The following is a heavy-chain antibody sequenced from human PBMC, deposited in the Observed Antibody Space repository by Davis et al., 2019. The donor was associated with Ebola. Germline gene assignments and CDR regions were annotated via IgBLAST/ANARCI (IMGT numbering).Heavy chain of an antibody. Sequence: GESLKISCEASGFSFNNYWIAWVRQMPGKGLEWMGIIYPGDSDTRYSPSFQGQVTMSADLSINTVYLQWSSLKASDTAMYYCVTSGGVGALFYFDFWGQGTLVTVSS. J-gene: IGHJ4*01. CDR1: GFSFNNYW. CDR3: VTSGGVGALFYFDF. D-gene: IGHD1-26*01. CDR2: IYPGDSDT. V-gene: IGHV5-51*01.